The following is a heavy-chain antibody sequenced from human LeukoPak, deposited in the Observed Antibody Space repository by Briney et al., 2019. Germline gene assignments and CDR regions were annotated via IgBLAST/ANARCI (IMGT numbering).Heavy chain of an antibody. CDR2: IYHSGST. CDR3: ARGYYDSSGYSNPFDY. J-gene: IGHJ4*02. CDR1: GGSVSDYY. V-gene: IGHV4-38-2*02. Sequence: PSETLSLTCTVSGGSVSDYYWGWIRQPPGKGLEWIGSIYHSGSTYYNPSLKSRVTVSVDTSKNQFSLRLTSVTAADTAVYYCARGYYDSSGYSNPFDYWGQGTLVTVSS. D-gene: IGHD3-22*01.